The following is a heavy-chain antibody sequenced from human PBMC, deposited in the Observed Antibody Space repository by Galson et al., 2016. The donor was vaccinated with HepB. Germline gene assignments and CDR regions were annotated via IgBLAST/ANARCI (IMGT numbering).Heavy chain of an antibody. CDR2: TWYDGRKK. V-gene: IGHV3-33*01. Sequence: SLRLSCAASGFIFSSYGMHWVRQAPGKGLEWVAFTWYDGRKKYYADSVKGRFTISRDNSKSTLYLQMNSLRAEDTAVYYCARDASGITIFGVAPFYYYGMDVWGQGTTVTVSS. CDR1: GFIFSSYG. CDR3: ARDASGITIFGVAPFYYYGMDV. J-gene: IGHJ6*02. D-gene: IGHD3-3*01.